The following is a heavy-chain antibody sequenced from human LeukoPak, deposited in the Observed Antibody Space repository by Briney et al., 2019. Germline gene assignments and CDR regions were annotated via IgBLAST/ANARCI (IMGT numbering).Heavy chain of an antibody. CDR1: GGSITSTTYF. J-gene: IGHJ4*02. D-gene: IGHD2-2*01. Sequence: SETLSFTCTVSGGSITSTTYFWGWVRQPPGRDLEWLGTISYSGNTYYNPSLKSRLTLSVDTSKNQFSLNLNSVTAADTAIYYCARLRARLGYCISTSCHGYFDYWAQGTLVTVSS. CDR3: ARLRARLGYCISTSCHGYFDY. V-gene: IGHV4-39*01. CDR2: ISYSGNT.